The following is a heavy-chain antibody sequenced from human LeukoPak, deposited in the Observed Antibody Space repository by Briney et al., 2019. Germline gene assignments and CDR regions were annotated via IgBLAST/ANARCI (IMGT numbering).Heavy chain of an antibody. V-gene: IGHV4-30-4*08. CDR3: SREAGGYSYGYVGYYMDV. CDR1: GGSISGGDYY. Sequence: SQTLSLTCTVSGGSISGGDYYWSWIRQPPGTGLEWIGYIYSSGSTYYNPSLKSRVTISVDTSKNQFSLRLSSVTAADTAVYYCSREAGGYSYGYVGYYMDVWGKGTTVTVSS. J-gene: IGHJ6*03. CDR2: IYSSGST. D-gene: IGHD5-18*01.